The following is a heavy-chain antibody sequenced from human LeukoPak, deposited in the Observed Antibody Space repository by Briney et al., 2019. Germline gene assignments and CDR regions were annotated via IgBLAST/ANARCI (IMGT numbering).Heavy chain of an antibody. CDR1: GGSISSSNW. D-gene: IGHD3-22*01. V-gene: IGHV4-4*02. J-gene: IGHJ5*02. CDR2: VYHSGST. Sequence: SETLPLTCAVSGGSISSSNWWSWVRQPPGKGLEWIGEVYHSGSTNYNPSLGRRVTISIDKSKNQFSLKLSSVTAADTAVYYCARWNSGYSSWGQGTLVTVSS. CDR3: ARWNSGYSS.